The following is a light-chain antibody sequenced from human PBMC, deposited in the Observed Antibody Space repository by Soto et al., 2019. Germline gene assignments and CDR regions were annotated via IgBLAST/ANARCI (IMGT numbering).Light chain of an antibody. CDR3: QQSYSTPLT. CDR1: QSISSN. J-gene: IGKJ4*01. Sequence: DIQMTQSPSPLSASVGDRVTITCRASQSISSNLNWYQQKPGKAPKLLIYAASSLQSGVPSRFSGGGSGTDFTFTISSLQREDFATYSCQQSYSTPLTFGGGTKV. V-gene: IGKV1-39*01. CDR2: AAS.